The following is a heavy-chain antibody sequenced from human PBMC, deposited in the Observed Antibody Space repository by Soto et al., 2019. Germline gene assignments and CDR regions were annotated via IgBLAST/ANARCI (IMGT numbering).Heavy chain of an antibody. CDR2: TYYRSKWYN. J-gene: IGHJ6*02. V-gene: IGHV6-1*01. CDR3: ARAPSAGIAVAGYYYYGMDV. CDR1: GDSVSSNSAA. Sequence: SQTLSLTCAISGDSVSSNSAAWNWIRQSPSRGLEWLGRTYYRSKWYNDYAVSVKSRITINPDTSKNQFSLQLNSVTPEDTAVYYCARAPSAGIAVAGYYYYGMDVWGQGTTVPSP. D-gene: IGHD6-19*01.